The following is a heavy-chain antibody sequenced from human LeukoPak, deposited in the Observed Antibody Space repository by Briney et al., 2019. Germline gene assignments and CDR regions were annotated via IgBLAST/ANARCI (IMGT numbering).Heavy chain of an antibody. V-gene: IGHV3-23*01. D-gene: IGHD6-19*01. CDR3: AKDPSGWYDQYFDY. Sequence: GGSLRLSCAASGFTFSSYAMSWVRQAPGKGLEWVSAISGSGGSTYYADSVRGRFTISRDNSKNTLYLQMNSLRAEDTAVYYCAKDPSGWYDQYFDYWGQGTLVTVSS. CDR2: ISGSGGST. CDR1: GFTFSSYA. J-gene: IGHJ4*02.